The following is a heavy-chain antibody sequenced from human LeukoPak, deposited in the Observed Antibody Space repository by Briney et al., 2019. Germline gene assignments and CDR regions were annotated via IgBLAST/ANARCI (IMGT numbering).Heavy chain of an antibody. D-gene: IGHD3-10*01. V-gene: IGHV3-30*02. CDR2: VRYDGSKK. CDR1: GFTFSTYG. Sequence: PGGSLRLSCAASGFTFSTYGMHWVRQAPGKGLEWVAFVRYDGSKKYYTNSVKGRFTISRDNSKNTLYLQMNSLKTEDTAVYYCTRLASYSSGSYFIGMEWGQGTLVTVSS. CDR3: TRLASYSSGSYFIGME. J-gene: IGHJ4*02.